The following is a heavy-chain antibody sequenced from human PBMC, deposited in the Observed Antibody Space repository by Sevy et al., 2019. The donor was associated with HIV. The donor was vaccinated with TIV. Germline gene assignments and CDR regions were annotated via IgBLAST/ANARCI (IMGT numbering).Heavy chain of an antibody. CDR1: GFTFDDYA. CDR3: AVDIDGSFVVPAVDY. J-gene: IGHJ4*02. V-gene: IGHV3-9*01. Sequence: GGSLRLSCAASGFTFDDYAMHWVRQAPGKGLEWVSGISWNSGSIGYADSVKGRFTISRDNAKNSLYLQMNSLRAEDTAVYYCAVDIDGSFVVPAVDYWGQGTLVTVSS. D-gene: IGHD2-15*01. CDR2: ISWNSGSI.